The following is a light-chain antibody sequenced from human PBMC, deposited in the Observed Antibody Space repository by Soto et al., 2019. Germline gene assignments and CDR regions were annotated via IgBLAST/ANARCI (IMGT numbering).Light chain of an antibody. J-gene: IGKJ1*01. CDR3: QQYGSSPWT. V-gene: IGKV3-20*01. CDR2: AAS. CDR1: QSVSSSY. Sequence: LTHSPCSLSASVLYRVTLSFMSSQSVSSSYLVWHQQKPGQAPRLLIYAASRRATGIPDRFSGSGSGTDFTLTISRLEPEDFAVYYCQQYGSSPWTFGQGTKVDIK.